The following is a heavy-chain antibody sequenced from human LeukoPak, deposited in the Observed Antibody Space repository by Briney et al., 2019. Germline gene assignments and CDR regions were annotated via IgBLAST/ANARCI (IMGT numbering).Heavy chain of an antibody. CDR1: GGSISGFY. CDR2: ISYSGST. D-gene: IGHD6-13*01. CDR3: ARHFEGIAAAGEYYYGMDV. Sequence: SETLSLTCSVSGGSISGFYWSWIRQPPGKGLEWIGFISYSGSTNYNPSLKSRVTISVDTSKNQFSLKLSSVTAADTAVYYCARHFEGIAAAGEYYYGMDVWGQGTTVTVSS. V-gene: IGHV4-59*08. J-gene: IGHJ6*02.